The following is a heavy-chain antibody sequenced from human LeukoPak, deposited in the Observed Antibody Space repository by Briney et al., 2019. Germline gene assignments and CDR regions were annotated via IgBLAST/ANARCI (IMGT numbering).Heavy chain of an antibody. V-gene: IGHV3-23*01. J-gene: IGHJ4*01. D-gene: IGHD6-19*01. CDR1: GFPFSNSA. CDR2: LSGSGITT. CDR3: AKGIYSSGWSYFDY. Sequence: GGALQLSFAASGFPFSNSAMSWGRRAPGKGVGWASTLSGSGITTYYADSVKGRFTISRDNSKNTLYLQMNSLRAEDTAVYYCAKGIYSSGWSYFDYWGHGTLVTVSS.